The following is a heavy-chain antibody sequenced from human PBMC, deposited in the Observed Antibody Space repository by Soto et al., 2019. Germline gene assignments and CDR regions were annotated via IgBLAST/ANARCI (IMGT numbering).Heavy chain of an antibody. CDR1: GYAFSNYG. J-gene: IGHJ5*02. V-gene: IGHV1-18*04. CDR2: ISPYNGNT. D-gene: IGHD5-12*01. Sequence: QIQLVQSGAEVKKPGASVRVSCKASGYAFSNYGISWIRQAPGLGLEWMGWISPYNGNTDYAQSLQGRVTMTTDTSTNTAYMELRSLTSDDTAVSYCATSYDSGFDPWGQGTLVTVSS. CDR3: ATSYDSGFDP.